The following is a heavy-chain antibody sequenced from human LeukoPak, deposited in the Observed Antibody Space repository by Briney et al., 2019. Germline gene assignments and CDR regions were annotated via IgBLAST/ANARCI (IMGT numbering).Heavy chain of an antibody. Sequence: GGSLRLSCAASGFTFSSYSMNWVRQAPGKGLEWVSSISSSSSYIYYADSVKGRFTISRDNAKNSLYLQMNSLRAEDTAVYYCARVVSRLLWFGEFLKENWFDPWGQGTLVTVSS. J-gene: IGHJ5*02. D-gene: IGHD3-10*01. CDR3: ARVVSRLLWFGEFLKENWFDP. CDR1: GFTFSSYS. CDR2: ISSSSSYI. V-gene: IGHV3-21*04.